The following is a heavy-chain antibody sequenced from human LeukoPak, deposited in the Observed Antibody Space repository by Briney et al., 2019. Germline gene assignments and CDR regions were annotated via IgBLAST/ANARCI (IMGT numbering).Heavy chain of an antibody. J-gene: IGHJ4*02. Sequence: ASVKVSCKASGGTFSSYAISWVRQAPGQGLEWMGGIIPIFGTANYAQKFQGRVTITADKSTSTAYMELSSLRSEDTAVYYCARLPSLTGPFDYWGQGTLVTVFS. CDR3: ARLPSLTGPFDY. CDR1: GGTFSSYA. V-gene: IGHV1-69*06. CDR2: IIPIFGTA. D-gene: IGHD3-9*01.